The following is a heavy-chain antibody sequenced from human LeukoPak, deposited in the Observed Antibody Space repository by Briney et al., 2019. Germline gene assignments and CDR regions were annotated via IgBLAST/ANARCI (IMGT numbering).Heavy chain of an antibody. CDR2: ISGSGGST. D-gene: IGHD1-26*01. Sequence: GGSLRLSCAASGFTFSSYAMSWVRQAPGKGLEWASAISGSGGSTYYADSVKGRFTISRDNSKNTLYLQMNSLRAEDTAVYYCAKDRSGSYHSAFDYWGQGTLVTVSS. CDR1: GFTFSSYA. V-gene: IGHV3-23*01. J-gene: IGHJ4*02. CDR3: AKDRSGSYHSAFDY.